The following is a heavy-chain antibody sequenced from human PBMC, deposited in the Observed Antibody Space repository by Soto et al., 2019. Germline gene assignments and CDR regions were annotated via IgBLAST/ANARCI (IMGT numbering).Heavy chain of an antibody. CDR1: GYTLTELS. Sequence: ASVKVSCKVSGYTLTELSMHWVRQAPGKGLEWMGGFDPEDGETIYAQKFQGRVTMTEDTSTDTAYMELSSLRSEDTAVYYCATGPPYSGYDFGGTFDYWGQGTLVTVSS. J-gene: IGHJ4*02. D-gene: IGHD5-12*01. CDR2: FDPEDGET. V-gene: IGHV1-24*01. CDR3: ATGPPYSGYDFGGTFDY.